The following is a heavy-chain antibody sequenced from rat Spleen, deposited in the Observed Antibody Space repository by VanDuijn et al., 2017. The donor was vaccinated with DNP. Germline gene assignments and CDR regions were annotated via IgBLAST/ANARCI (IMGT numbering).Heavy chain of an antibody. CDR3: ARHNSGYWFAY. V-gene: IGHV5-31*01. CDR1: GFTFNNHW. Sequence: VQLVESGGDLVQPGRSLKLSCVASGFTFNNHWMTWIRQAPGKGLEWVASINPDGSSTYYRDSVKGRFTISRDNAKSTLYLQMDSLRSEDTATYYCARHNSGYWFAYWGQGTLVTVSS. J-gene: IGHJ3*01. D-gene: IGHD4-3*01. CDR2: INPDGSST.